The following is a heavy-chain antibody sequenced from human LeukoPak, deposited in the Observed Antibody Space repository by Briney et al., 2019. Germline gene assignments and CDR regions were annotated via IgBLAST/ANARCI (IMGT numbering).Heavy chain of an antibody. CDR2: ISGSGGST. V-gene: IGHV3-23*01. Sequence: PGGSLRLSCAASGFTFSSYAMSWVRQAPGKGVEWVSAISGSGGSTYYADSVKGRFTISRDNSKNTLYLQMNSLRAEDTAVYYCAKDYPRTDMITIGGVSDYWGQGTLVTVSS. D-gene: IGHD3-16*01. CDR1: GFTFSSYA. CDR3: AKDYPRTDMITIGGVSDY. J-gene: IGHJ4*02.